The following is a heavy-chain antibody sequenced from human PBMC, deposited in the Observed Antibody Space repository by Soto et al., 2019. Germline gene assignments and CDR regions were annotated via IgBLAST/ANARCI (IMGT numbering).Heavy chain of an antibody. CDR1: RGSISSHS. D-gene: IGHD2-2*01. CDR2: VYYSGSI. V-gene: IGHV4-59*08. J-gene: IGHJ5*02. CDR3: ARYRPRGGIEVVPAAGWWFDP. Sequence: SETLSLTCTVSRGSISSHSWSWIRQFPGKEPWWVGNVYYSGSINYAPSLKSRATISAATSKNQFSLKLSSVTAADTAVYYCARYRPRGGIEVVPAAGWWFDPWGQGTLVTVS.